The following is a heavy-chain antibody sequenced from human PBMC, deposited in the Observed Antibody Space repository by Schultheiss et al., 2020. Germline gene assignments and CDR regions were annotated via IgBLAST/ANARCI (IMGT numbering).Heavy chain of an antibody. CDR1: GLSISSCDW. Sequence: SETLSLTCAVSGLSISSCDWWSWVRQPPGKGLEWIGYIYYSGSTNYNPSLKSRVTISVDTSKNQFSLKLSSVTAADTAVYYCARPCSGGSCYEAFDIWGQGTMVTVSS. CDR2: IYYSGST. D-gene: IGHD2-15*01. J-gene: IGHJ3*02. CDR3: ARPCSGGSCYEAFDI. V-gene: IGHV4-4*02.